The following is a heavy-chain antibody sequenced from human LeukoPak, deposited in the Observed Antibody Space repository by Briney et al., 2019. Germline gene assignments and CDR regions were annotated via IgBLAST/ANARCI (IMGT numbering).Heavy chain of an antibody. CDR2: IVVGSGNT. D-gene: IGHD2-8*01. Sequence: ETSVKVSCKASGFTFTISAMQWVRQARGQRLEWIGWIVVGSGNTNYAQKFQERVTITRDMSTSTAYMELSSLRSEDTAVYYCAARYCTNGVCYNGFDPWGRGTLVTVSS. CDR3: AARYCTNGVCYNGFDP. V-gene: IGHV1-58*02. CDR1: GFTFTISA. J-gene: IGHJ5*02.